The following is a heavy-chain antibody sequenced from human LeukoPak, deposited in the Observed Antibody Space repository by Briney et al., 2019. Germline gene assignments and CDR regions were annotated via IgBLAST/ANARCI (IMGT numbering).Heavy chain of an antibody. CDR1: GFTFSRYD. CDR2: ISGSGGST. D-gene: IGHD6-19*01. CDR3: AKKARAVARYQFFDC. Sequence: GGSLRLSCAASGFTFSRYDMSWVRQAPGKGLEWVSAISGSGGSTYYADSVKGRFTISRDNSKDTLYLQMNSLRAEDMAVYCCAKKARAVARYQFFDCWGQGNQVTVS. V-gene: IGHV3-23*01. J-gene: IGHJ4*02.